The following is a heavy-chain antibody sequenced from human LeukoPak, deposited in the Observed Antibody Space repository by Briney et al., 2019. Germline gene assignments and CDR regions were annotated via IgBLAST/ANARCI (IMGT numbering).Heavy chain of an antibody. V-gene: IGHV4-39*07. CDR2: VFYNGAT. J-gene: IGHJ6*02. CDR1: GGSISSSIYY. CDR3: ARHSYNYYGLDV. D-gene: IGHD1-26*01. Sequence: PSETLSLTCIVSGGSISSSIYYWAWVRQPPGKGLEWIGTVFYNGATQYSPSLRSRVTISIDTSTNQFSLKLTSVTAADTALYYCARHSYNYYGLDVWGQGTTITVSS.